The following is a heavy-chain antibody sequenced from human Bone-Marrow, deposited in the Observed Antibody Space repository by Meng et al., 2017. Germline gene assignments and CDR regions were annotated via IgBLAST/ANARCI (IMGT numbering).Heavy chain of an antibody. V-gene: IGHV7-4-1*02. Sequence: ASPTLSCQAPGYTFTRFAINWALQAPGQGLDWMGWNNTNTGNPTYAHSFTGRFNFSLATTVSTAYLQNTGIKADDTIVYYCARDPGAGYFDYWGQGALVTVSS. CDR2: NNTNTGNP. D-gene: IGHD7-27*01. J-gene: IGHJ4*02. CDR1: GYTFTRFA. CDR3: ARDPGAGYFDY.